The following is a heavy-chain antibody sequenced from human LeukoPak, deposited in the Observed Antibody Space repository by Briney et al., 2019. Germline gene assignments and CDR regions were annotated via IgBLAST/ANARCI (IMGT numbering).Heavy chain of an antibody. Sequence: SETLSLTCTVSGGSISSYYWSWIRQPPGKGLEWIGYIYYSGSTNYNPSLKSRVTISVYTSKNQFSLKLSSVTAAYTAVYYCARHSYDYVWGSYRLLFDYWGQGTLVTVSS. V-gene: IGHV4-59*08. CDR1: GGSISSYY. J-gene: IGHJ4*02. CDR3: ARHSYDYVWGSYRLLFDY. CDR2: IYYSGST. D-gene: IGHD3-16*02.